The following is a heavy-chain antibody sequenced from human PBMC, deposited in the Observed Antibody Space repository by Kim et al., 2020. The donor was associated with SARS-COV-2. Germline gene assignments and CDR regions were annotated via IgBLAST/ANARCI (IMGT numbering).Heavy chain of an antibody. CDR3: ARVGVVTATYGYFDL. V-gene: IGHV1-2*02. Sequence: QKFQGRVTMTRDTSISTAYMELSRLRSDDTAVYYCARVGVVTATYGYFDLWGRGTLVTVSS. J-gene: IGHJ2*01. D-gene: IGHD2-21*02.